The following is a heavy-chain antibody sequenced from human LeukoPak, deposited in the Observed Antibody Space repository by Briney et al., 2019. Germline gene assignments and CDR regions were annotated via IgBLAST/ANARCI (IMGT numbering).Heavy chain of an antibody. D-gene: IGHD3-22*01. CDR2: INSDGSST. CDR1: GFTFSSYW. J-gene: IGHJ6*02. CDR3: ASHTDSSGLGYSYYYYGMDV. Sequence: GGSLRLSRAASGFTFSSYWMHWVRQAPGKGLVWVSRINSDGSSTSYADSVKGRFTISRDNAKNTLYLQMNSLRAEDTAVYCCASHTDSSGLGYSYYYYGMDVWGQGTTVTVSS. V-gene: IGHV3-74*01.